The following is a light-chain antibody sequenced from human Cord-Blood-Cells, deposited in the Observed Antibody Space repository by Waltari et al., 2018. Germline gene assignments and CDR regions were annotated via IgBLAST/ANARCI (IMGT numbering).Light chain of an antibody. CDR2: DAS. J-gene: IGKJ5*01. CDR3: QQYDNLPLTIT. CDR1: QDISNY. Sequence: DIQMTQSPSSLSASVGARVTITCQASQDISNYLNWYQQKPGKAPKLLIYDASNLETGVPSRFSGSGSGTDFTFTISSLQPEDIATYYCQQYDNLPLTITFGQGTRLEIK. V-gene: IGKV1-33*01.